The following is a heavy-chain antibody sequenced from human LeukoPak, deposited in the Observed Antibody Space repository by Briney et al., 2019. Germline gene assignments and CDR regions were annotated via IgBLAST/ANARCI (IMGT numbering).Heavy chain of an antibody. CDR3: ARGATGTYYDYVWGSYRRPEFDY. Sequence: ASVKVSCKASGYTFTGYYMHWVRQAPGQGLEWMGWINPNSGGTNYAQKFQGRVTMTRDTSISTAYMELSRLRSDDTAVYYCARGATGTYYDYVWGSYRRPEFDYWGQGTLVTVSS. D-gene: IGHD3-16*02. CDR1: GYTFTGYY. CDR2: INPNSGGT. V-gene: IGHV1-2*02. J-gene: IGHJ4*02.